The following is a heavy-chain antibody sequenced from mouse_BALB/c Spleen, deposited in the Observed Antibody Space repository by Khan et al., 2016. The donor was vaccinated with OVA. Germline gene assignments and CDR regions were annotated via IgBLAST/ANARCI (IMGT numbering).Heavy chain of an antibody. CDR2: IWSDGST. CDR3: ARQPYDHYNIMVY. Sequence: QVQLKESGPGLVAPSQSLSITCTISGSSLTNYGVHWVRQPPGKGLEWLVVIWSDGSTTYNSALKSRLTISKDNSKSQVFLKMNSLQTDDTAMYFCARQPYDHYNIMVYWGQGTSVTVSS. D-gene: IGHD1-1*01. V-gene: IGHV2-6-1*01. CDR1: GSSLTNYG. J-gene: IGHJ4*01.